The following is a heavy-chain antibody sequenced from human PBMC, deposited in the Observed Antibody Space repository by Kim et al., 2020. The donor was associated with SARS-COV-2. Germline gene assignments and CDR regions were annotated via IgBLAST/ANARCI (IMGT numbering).Heavy chain of an antibody. CDR2: ISSSGSTI. CDR1: GFTFSDYY. CDR3: ARVTIWLGEYMFDS. D-gene: IGHD3-10*01. Sequence: GGSLRLSCAASGFTFSDYYMSWIRQAPGKGLEWVSYISSSGSTIYYADSVKGRFTISRDNAKNSLYLQMNSLRAEDTAVYYCARVTIWLGEYMFDSWGQGTLVTVSS. J-gene: IGHJ5*01. V-gene: IGHV3-11*04.